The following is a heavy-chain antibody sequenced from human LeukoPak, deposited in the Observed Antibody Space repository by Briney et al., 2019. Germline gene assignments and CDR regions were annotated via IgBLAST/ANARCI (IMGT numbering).Heavy chain of an antibody. CDR1: GFTFSSYE. V-gene: IGHV3-48*03. CDR2: ISSSGSTI. D-gene: IGHD5-12*01. J-gene: IGHJ4*02. Sequence: GGSLRLSCAASGFTFSSYEMNWVRQAPGKGLEWVSYISSSGSTIYYADSVKGRFTISRGNAKNSLYLQMNSLRAEDTAVYYCARDSGYSGYVFGYWGQGTLVTVSS. CDR3: ARDSGYSGYVFGY.